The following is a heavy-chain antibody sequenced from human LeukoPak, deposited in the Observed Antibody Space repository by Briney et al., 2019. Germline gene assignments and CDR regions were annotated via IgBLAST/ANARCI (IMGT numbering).Heavy chain of an antibody. CDR2: ISSSGSTI. V-gene: IGHV3-11*01. J-gene: IGHJ2*01. D-gene: IGHD3-10*01. Sequence: GGSLRLSCAASGFTFSDYYMSWIRQAPGKGLEWVSYISSSGSTIYYADSVKGRFTISRDNAKNSLYLQMNSLRAEDTAVYYCAREPVRGVMGWYFDLWGRGTLVTVSS. CDR1: GFTFSDYY. CDR3: AREPVRGVMGWYFDL.